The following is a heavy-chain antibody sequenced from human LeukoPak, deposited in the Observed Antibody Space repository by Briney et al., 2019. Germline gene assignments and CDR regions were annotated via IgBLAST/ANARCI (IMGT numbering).Heavy chain of an antibody. J-gene: IGHJ4*02. D-gene: IGHD3-22*01. V-gene: IGHV3-30*02. CDR1: GFIFSNYA. CDR3: ATERPDTSGSKIDY. Sequence: GRSRRLSCAASGFIFSNYAMHWVSQAPGKVPEWVAFIRYDGTHKYYADFVKGRFTISRDNSKNTLYLQVNSLRAEDTAVYYCATERPDTSGSKIDYWGQGTLVIVSS. CDR2: IRYDGTHK.